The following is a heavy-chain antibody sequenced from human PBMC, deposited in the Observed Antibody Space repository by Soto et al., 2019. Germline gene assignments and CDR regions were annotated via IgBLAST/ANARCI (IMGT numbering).Heavy chain of an antibody. V-gene: IGHV3-74*01. CDR1: GFTFSSYW. J-gene: IGHJ3*02. Sequence: GGSLRLSCAASGFTFSSYWMHWVRQAPGKGLVWVSRINSDGSSTSYADSVKGRFTISRDNAKNTLYLQMNSLRAEDTAVCYCARVVLRYFDWSVRDAFDIWGQGTMVTVSS. CDR3: ARVVLRYFDWSVRDAFDI. D-gene: IGHD3-9*01. CDR2: INSDGSST.